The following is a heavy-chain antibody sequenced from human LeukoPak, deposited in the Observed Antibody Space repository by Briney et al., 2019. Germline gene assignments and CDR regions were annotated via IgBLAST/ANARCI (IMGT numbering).Heavy chain of an antibody. CDR2: ISGSGGTI. CDR1: GFTLSSYA. V-gene: IGHV3-23*01. J-gene: IGHJ3*01. Sequence: GGSLRLSCAASGFTLSSYAMSWVRQAPGKGLEWVSTISGSGGTIYYADSVKGRFTISRDNSKNRLYLQMNSLRAEDTAIYYCANRRDGVWPSWGQGTMVTVSS. CDR3: ANRRDGVWPS. D-gene: IGHD2-8*01.